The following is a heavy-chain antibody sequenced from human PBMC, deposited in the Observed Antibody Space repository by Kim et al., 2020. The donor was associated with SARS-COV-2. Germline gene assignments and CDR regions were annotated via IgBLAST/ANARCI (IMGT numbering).Heavy chain of an antibody. CDR1: GFTFGDYA. J-gene: IGHJ6*02. CDR2: IRSKAYGGTT. D-gene: IGHD2-8*01. V-gene: IGHV3-49*04. CDR3: TRDPLGCTNGVCYSRYYYYYYGMDV. Sequence: GGSLRLSCTASGFTFGDYAMSWVRQAPGKGLEWVGFIRSKAYGGTTEYAASVKGRFTISRDDSKSIAYLQMNSLKTEDTAVYYCTRDPLGCTNGVCYSRYYYYYYGMDVWGQGTTVTVSS.